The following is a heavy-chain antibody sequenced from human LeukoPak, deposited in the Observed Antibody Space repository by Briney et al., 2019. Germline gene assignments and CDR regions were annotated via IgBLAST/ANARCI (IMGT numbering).Heavy chain of an antibody. Sequence: GGSLRLSCAASGFTFSNYWMLWLRQAPGKGLVWVAHINTDGSATTYGDAAKGRFTVSRDNANNTLSLEMNSLRVEDTAVYYCARGTTAAAGIDYWGQGTLVTVSS. D-gene: IGHD6-13*01. J-gene: IGHJ4*02. CDR2: INTDGSAT. V-gene: IGHV3-74*01. CDR1: GFTFSNYW. CDR3: ARGTTAAAGIDY.